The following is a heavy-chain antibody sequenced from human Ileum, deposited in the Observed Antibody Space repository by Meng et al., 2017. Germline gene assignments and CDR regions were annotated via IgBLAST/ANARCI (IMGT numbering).Heavy chain of an antibody. V-gene: IGHV4-4*02. J-gene: IGHJ4*02. CDR2: ISHSGSA. CDR1: SGSIRSNTD. Sequence: QLRESGPGVVRPSGTLSLTCAVSSGSIRSNTDWSWVRQPPGKGLEWIGQISHSGSAYYNPSLKSRVTMSVDKFKSQFSLMLTSVTAADTAIYYCARHGGYSQDFWGQGTLVTVSS. CDR3: ARHGGYSQDF. D-gene: IGHD4-23*01.